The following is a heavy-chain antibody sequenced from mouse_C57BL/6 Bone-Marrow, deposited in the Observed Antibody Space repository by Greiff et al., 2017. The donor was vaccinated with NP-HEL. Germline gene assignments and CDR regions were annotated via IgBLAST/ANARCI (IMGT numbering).Heavy chain of an antibody. V-gene: IGHV1-82*01. CDR3: ARGITTVVSRMDY. J-gene: IGHJ4*01. D-gene: IGHD1-1*01. Sequence: QVQLQQSGPELVKPGASVKISCKASGYAFSSSWMNWVKQRPGKGLEWIGRIYPGDGDTNYNGTFKGKATLTADKSSSTAYMQLSSLTSEDSAVYFCARGITTVVSRMDYWGQGTSVTVSS. CDR1: GYAFSSSW. CDR2: IYPGDGDT.